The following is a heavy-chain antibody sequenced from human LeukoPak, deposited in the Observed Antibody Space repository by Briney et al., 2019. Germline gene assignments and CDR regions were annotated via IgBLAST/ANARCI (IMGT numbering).Heavy chain of an antibody. V-gene: IGHV1-69*13. Sequence: SVKVSCKASGGTFSSYAISWVRQAPGQGLEWMGGIIPIFDAADYAQKFQGRVTITADESTSTAYMELSSLRSEDTAVFYCARISLGAIWGYYYGMDVWGQGTTVTVSS. CDR1: GGTFSSYA. J-gene: IGHJ6*02. CDR3: ARISLGAIWGYYYGMDV. CDR2: IIPIFDAA. D-gene: IGHD1-26*01.